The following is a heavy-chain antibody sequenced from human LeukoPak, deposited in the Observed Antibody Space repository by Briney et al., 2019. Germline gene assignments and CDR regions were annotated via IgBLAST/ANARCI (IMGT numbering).Heavy chain of an antibody. V-gene: IGHV3-15*01. Sequence: GGSLRLSCAASGFTFSNASMSWVCQAPGKGLEWVGRIKSKTDGGTTDYAAPVKGRFTISRDDSKNTLYLQMTSLKTEDTAVYYCTTGLDYRVTVNRYQDYYYYYYMDVWGKGTTVTISS. CDR3: TTGLDYRVTVNRYQDYYYYYYMDV. J-gene: IGHJ6*03. CDR1: GFTFSNAS. CDR2: IKSKTDGGTT. D-gene: IGHD4/OR15-4a*01.